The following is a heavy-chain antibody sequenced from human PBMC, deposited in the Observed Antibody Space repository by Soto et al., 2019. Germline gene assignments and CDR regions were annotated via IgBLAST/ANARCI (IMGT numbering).Heavy chain of an antibody. V-gene: IGHV4-61*01. Sequence: SETLSLTCTVSAGSVSSGNYYWSWIRQPPGKGLEWIGYIYYSGTTNYNPSLKSRVTISVDTSKNQFSLKLSSVTAADTAVYYCARGGDLGNWFAPRGRGALDIGSS. CDR1: AGSVSSGNYY. J-gene: IGHJ5*02. D-gene: IGHD3-3*01. CDR3: ARGGDLGNWFAP. CDR2: IYYSGTT.